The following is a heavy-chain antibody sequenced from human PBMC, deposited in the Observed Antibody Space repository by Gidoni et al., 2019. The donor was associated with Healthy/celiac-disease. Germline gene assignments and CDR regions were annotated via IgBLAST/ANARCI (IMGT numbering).Heavy chain of an antibody. Sequence: QVQLVESGGGVVQPGRSLRLSCAASGFTFSSYGMHWVRQAPGKGLEWVAVIWYDGSNKYYADSVKGRFTISRDNSKNTLYLQMDSLRAEDTAVYYCARFKGGDIAAASDRYGMDVWGQGTTVTVSS. D-gene: IGHD6-13*01. J-gene: IGHJ6*02. CDR1: GFTFSSYG. CDR3: ARFKGGDIAAASDRYGMDV. V-gene: IGHV3-33*01. CDR2: IWYDGSNK.